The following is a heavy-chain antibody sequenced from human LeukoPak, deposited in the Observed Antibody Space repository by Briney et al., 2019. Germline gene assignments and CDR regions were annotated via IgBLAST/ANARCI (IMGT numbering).Heavy chain of an antibody. CDR2: IKQDGGEK. CDR1: GFTFSSYW. D-gene: IGHD6-13*01. J-gene: IGHJ6*03. CDR3: AREQGYSSSWYTGYCYYYMDV. V-gene: IGHV3-7*01. Sequence: PGGSLRLSCAASGFTFSSYWMSWVRQAPGKGLEWVGNIKQDGGEKSYVDSVKGRFTISRDNAKNSLYLQINSLRAEDAAVYYCAREQGYSSSWYTGYCYYYMDVWGKGTTVTVSS.